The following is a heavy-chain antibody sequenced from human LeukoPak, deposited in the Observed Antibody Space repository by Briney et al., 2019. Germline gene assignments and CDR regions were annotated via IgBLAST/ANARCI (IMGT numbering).Heavy chain of an antibody. V-gene: IGHV1-69*05. J-gene: IGHJ3*02. CDR3: GRIYSSCYNLGVFDI. CDR2: IIPIFGTA. D-gene: IGHD3-22*01. CDR1: GGTFSSYA. Sequence: ASVKVSCKASGGTFSSYAISWVRQAPGQGLEWMGRIIPIFGTANYAQKFQGRVTITTDESTSTAYMELSSLRSEDTAVYYCGRIYSSCYNLGVFDIWGQGKLVTVFS.